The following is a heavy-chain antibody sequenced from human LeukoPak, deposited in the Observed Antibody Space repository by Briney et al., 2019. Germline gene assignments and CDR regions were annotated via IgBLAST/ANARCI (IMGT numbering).Heavy chain of an antibody. CDR3: ARGDVVVPAAIYWFDP. D-gene: IGHD2-2*01. CDR1: GYTFTGYY. CDR2: INPNSGGT. J-gene: IGHJ5*02. V-gene: IGHV1-2*02. Sequence: GASVKVSCKASGYTFTGYYMHWVRQAPGQGLEWMGWINPNSGGTNYAQKFQGRVTMTRDTSISTAYVELSRLRSDDTAVYYCARGDVVVPAAIYWFDPWGQGTLVTVSS.